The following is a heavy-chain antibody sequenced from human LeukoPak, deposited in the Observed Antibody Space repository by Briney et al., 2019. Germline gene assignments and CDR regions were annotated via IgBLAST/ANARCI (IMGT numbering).Heavy chain of an antibody. V-gene: IGHV1-8*01. D-gene: IGHD3-9*01. Sequence: GASVKVSCKASGYTFTSYYMHWVRQAPGQGLEWVGWMNPNSGNTGYAQTFQGKLTMTRNTSIKTAYMELSSLRSEDTAVYYCARRFYDNLTGHTWYDYWGQGTLVTVSS. CDR3: ARRFYDNLTGHTWYDY. CDR2: MNPNSGNT. CDR1: GYTFTSYY. J-gene: IGHJ4*02.